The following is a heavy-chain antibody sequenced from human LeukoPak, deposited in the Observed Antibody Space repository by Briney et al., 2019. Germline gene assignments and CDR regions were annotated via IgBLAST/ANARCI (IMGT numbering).Heavy chain of an antibody. CDR2: IWYDGSNK. CDR1: GFTFSSYA. Sequence: GSLRLSCAASGFTFSSYAMHWVRQAPGKGLEWVAVIWYDGSNKYYADSVKGRFTISRDNSKNTLYLQMNSLRAEDTAVYYCAANTYYDFWSVPGTWGQGTLVTVSS. J-gene: IGHJ4*02. D-gene: IGHD3-3*01. CDR3: AANTYYDFWSVPGT. V-gene: IGHV3-33*08.